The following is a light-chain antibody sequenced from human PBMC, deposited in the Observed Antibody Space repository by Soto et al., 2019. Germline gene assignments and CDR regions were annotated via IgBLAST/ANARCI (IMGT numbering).Light chain of an antibody. CDR3: CSYAGSCTVV. CDR1: SSDISAYKS. J-gene: IGLJ2*01. Sequence: QSALTQPRSVSGSPGQSVTISCTGTSSDISAYKSVSWYQQHPGKAPKLMIYEVSKRPSGISDRFSGSKSGHTASLTISGLQAEDEADYHCCSYAGSCTVVFGGGTKLTVL. V-gene: IGLV2-11*01. CDR2: EVS.